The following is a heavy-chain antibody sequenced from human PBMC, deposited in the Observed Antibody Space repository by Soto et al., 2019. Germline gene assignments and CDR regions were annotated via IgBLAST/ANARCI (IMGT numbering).Heavy chain of an antibody. Sequence: QVQLQESGPGLVKPSETLSLTCTVSGESVSGYYWSWIRQPTGKGLEWIGCIYYSGSTNYNPSLKSRVTISVDTSKNQFSLKLSSVTAAHTAVYYCARGRQWLVDCGQGTLVTVSS. CDR2: IYYSGST. V-gene: IGHV4-59*02. CDR1: GESVSGYY. D-gene: IGHD6-19*01. CDR3: ARGRQWLVD. J-gene: IGHJ4*02.